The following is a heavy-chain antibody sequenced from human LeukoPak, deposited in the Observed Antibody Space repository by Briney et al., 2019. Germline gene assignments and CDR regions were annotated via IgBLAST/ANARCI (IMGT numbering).Heavy chain of an antibody. CDR2: IYHSGST. Sequence: SETLSLTCAVSGGSISSSNWWRWVRQPPGKGLEWIGEIYHSGSTNYNASLKSRVTISVDKSKNQFSLKLSSVTAADTAVYYCARGRLYDYVWGSYRPEDYFDYWGQGTLVTVSS. J-gene: IGHJ4*02. CDR3: ARGRLYDYVWGSYRPEDYFDY. D-gene: IGHD3-16*02. V-gene: IGHV4-4*02. CDR1: GGSISSSNW.